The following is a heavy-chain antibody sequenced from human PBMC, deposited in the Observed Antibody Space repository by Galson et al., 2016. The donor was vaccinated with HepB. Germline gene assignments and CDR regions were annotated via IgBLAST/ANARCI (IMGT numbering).Heavy chain of an antibody. CDR3: ARDPLVPKYRNGMDV. J-gene: IGHJ6*02. V-gene: IGHV1-18*04. CDR1: GYTFTRHG. CDR2: INTNNGDT. D-gene: IGHD1-14*01. Sequence: QSGAEVKKPGASVKVSCKASGYTFTRHGISWVRQAPGQGLEWMGWINTNNGDTDYAQKLQGRVTMTTDTATSTGYMELWSLRSDDTAVYYCARDPLVPKYRNGMDVWGQGTTVTVSS.